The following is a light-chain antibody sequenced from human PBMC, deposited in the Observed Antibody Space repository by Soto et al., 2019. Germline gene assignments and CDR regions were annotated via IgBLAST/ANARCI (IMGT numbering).Light chain of an antibody. CDR1: SSNIGTNT. V-gene: IGLV1-44*01. CDR2: TND. Sequence: QSVLTQPPAASGTPGQRVTISCSGSSSNIGTNTVNWYQQLPGTAPKLLIYTNDLRPSGVPDRFSGPKSGTSASLAISGLQSEDEADYYCEAWDDSLYGAVFGGGTQLTVL. J-gene: IGLJ2*01. CDR3: EAWDDSLYGAV.